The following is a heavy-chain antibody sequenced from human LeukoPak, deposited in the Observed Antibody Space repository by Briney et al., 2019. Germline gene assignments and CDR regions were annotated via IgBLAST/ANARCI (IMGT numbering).Heavy chain of an antibody. V-gene: IGHV3-30*18. Sequence: PGGSLRLPCAASGFTFSSYGMHWVRQAPGKGLEWVAVISYDGSNKYYADSVKGRFTISRDNSKNTLYLQMNSLRAEDTAVYYCAKALRPGYSSSWYYFDYWGQGTLVTVSS. CDR1: GFTFSSYG. D-gene: IGHD6-13*01. CDR3: AKALRPGYSSSWYYFDY. CDR2: ISYDGSNK. J-gene: IGHJ4*02.